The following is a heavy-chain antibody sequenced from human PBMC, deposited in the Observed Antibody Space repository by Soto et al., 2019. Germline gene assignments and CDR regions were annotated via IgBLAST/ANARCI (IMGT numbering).Heavy chain of an antibody. J-gene: IGHJ4*02. D-gene: IGHD1-26*01. V-gene: IGHV3-33*01. CDR3: VRGGLYLFYFPPDY. CDR2: ILYDGIKM. Sequence: GGSLRLSCAASGFSFDTYGIHWVRHSPGKGLEWVAVILYDGIKMFYADFVKGRFTISRDNSKNMVFLQMDTLRADDTAVYHWVRGGLYLFYFPPDYWGQGTRVAVSS. CDR1: GFSFDTYG.